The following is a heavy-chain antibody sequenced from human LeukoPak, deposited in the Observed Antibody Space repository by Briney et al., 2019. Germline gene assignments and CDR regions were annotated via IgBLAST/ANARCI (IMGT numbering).Heavy chain of an antibody. J-gene: IGHJ4*02. CDR3: AKDPGLESSGYFDY. CDR1: GFTFSNYA. CDR2: VSGYGIST. D-gene: IGHD6-19*01. V-gene: IGHV3-23*01. Sequence: GGSLRLSCAASGFTFSNYAMSWVRQPPGKGLEWASGVSGYGISTYYADSVKGRFTISRDNSKNTLYLQMNNLRAEDTAIYYCAKDPGLESSGYFDYWGQGTLITVSS.